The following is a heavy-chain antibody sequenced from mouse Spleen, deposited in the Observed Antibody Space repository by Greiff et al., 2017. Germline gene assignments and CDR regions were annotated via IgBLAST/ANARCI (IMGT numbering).Heavy chain of an antibody. J-gene: IGHJ2*01. V-gene: IGHV5-9*01. D-gene: IGHD4-1*01. CDR1: GFTFSSYA. CDR3: ARLGYFDY. Sequence: EVMLVESGGGLVKLGGYLKLSCAASGFTFSSYAMSWVRQTPEKRLEWVATISSGGGNTYYPDSVKGRFTISRDNAKNTLYLQMSSLKSEDTAMYYCARLGYFDYWGQGTTLTVSS. CDR2: ISSGGGNT.